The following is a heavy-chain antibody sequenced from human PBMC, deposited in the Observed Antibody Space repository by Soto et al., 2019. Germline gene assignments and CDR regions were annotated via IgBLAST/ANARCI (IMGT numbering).Heavy chain of an antibody. CDR1: GFPFTLAW. D-gene: IGHD5-12*01. Sequence: EVQLVESGGGLVEPGGSLRLSCAVSGFPFTLAWMSWVRQAPGKGLEWVGRIKSKGNGGTIDYAAPVKGRFTISRDDSRDTLYLQMNSLRTEDTGIYWCTWMATETTLDYWGQGTLITVSS. CDR2: IKSKGNGGTI. J-gene: IGHJ4*02. CDR3: TWMATETTLDY. V-gene: IGHV3-15*01.